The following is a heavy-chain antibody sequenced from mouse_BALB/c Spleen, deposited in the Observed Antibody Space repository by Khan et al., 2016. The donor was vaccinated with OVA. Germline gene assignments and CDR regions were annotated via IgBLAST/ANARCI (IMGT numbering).Heavy chain of an antibody. D-gene: IGHD2-1*01. V-gene: IGHV2-9*02. CDR2: IWAGGST. Sequence: VQLQESGPAMVAPSQSLSITCTVSGFSLTSYGVHWVRQPPGKGLEWLGVIWAGGSTNYNSALMSRLSISKDNSKSQVFLKMNSLQTDDTDMYYCARYYGNYGWYFDVWGAGTTVTV. CDR1: GFSLTSYG. CDR3: ARYYGNYGWYFDV. J-gene: IGHJ1*01.